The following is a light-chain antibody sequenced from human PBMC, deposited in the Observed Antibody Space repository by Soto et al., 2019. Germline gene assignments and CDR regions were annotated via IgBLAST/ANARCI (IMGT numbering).Light chain of an antibody. CDR3: QQYGNSPLT. CDR1: QSVNSNY. Sequence: EIVLTQSPCTLSLSPGERATLSCRASQSVNSNYLAWYQQKPGQAPRLLIYGASSRATGIPDRFSGSGSGTDFTLTITRLEPEDSAVYYCQQYGNSPLTFGQGTKVDIK. V-gene: IGKV3-20*01. J-gene: IGKJ1*01. CDR2: GAS.